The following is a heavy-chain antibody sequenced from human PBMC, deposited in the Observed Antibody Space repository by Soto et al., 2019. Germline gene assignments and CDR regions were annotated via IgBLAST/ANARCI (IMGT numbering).Heavy chain of an antibody. CDR3: ARIQIWLTYYYYMDV. CDR1: GFTFSSSW. CDR2: IKQDGSDK. Sequence: EVQLVESGGGLVQPGGSLRLSCAASGFTFSSSWMSWVRQAPGKGLEWVANIKQDGSDKYYVYSVKGRFTISRDNAKNSLYLQMNSMRAEDTAVYYCARIQIWLTYYYYMDVWGQGTTVTVSS. V-gene: IGHV3-7*01. D-gene: IGHD5-18*01. J-gene: IGHJ6*03.